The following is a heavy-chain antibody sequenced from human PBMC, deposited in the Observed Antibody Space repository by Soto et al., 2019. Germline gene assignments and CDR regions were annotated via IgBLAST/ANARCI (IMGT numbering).Heavy chain of an antibody. D-gene: IGHD2-15*01. CDR2: ISWDGGST. V-gene: IGHV3-43*01. Sequence: EVQLVESGGVVVQPGGSLRLSCAASGFTFDDYTMHWVRQAPGKGLEWVSLISWDGGSTYYADSVKGRFTISRDNSKNSLYLQMNSLRTEDTALYYCAKDDCRGGSCDTSHWGQGTLVTVSS. CDR3: AKDDCRGGSCDTSH. CDR1: GFTFDDYT. J-gene: IGHJ1*01.